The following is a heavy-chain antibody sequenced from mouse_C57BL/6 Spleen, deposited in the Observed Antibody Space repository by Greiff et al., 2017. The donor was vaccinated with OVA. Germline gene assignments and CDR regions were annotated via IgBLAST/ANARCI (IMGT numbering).Heavy chain of an antibody. J-gene: IGHJ1*03. CDR1: GYTFTDYE. Sequence: QVQLQQSGAELVRPGASVTLSCKASGYTFTDYEMHWVKQTPVHGLEWIGAIDPETGGTAYNQKFKGKAILTADKSSSTAYMELRSLTSEDSAVYYCTRGGITTVVGYFDVWGTGTTVTVSS. CDR2: IDPETGGT. V-gene: IGHV1-15*01. CDR3: TRGGITTVVGYFDV. D-gene: IGHD1-1*01.